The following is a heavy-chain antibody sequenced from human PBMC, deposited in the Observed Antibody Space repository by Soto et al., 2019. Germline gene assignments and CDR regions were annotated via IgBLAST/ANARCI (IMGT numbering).Heavy chain of an antibody. CDR3: ARKVSVSTGRPDLWSFEL. Sequence: EVQLVDSGGGLVQRGGSLRLSCAASGFTFSAYALTWVRQAPGKGLEWVSAISCGGDATFYADSVKGRFTISRDNSKNTMYLQMNTLRAEDTAVYYSARKVSVSTGRPDLWSFELWGRGTLVTVSS. D-gene: IGHD4-17*01. V-gene: IGHV3-23*04. CDR2: ISCGGDAT. CDR1: GFTFSAYA. J-gene: IGHJ2*01.